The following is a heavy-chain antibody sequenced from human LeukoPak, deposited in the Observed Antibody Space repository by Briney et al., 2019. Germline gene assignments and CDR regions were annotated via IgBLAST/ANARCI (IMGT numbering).Heavy chain of an antibody. CDR2: IRYNGNNQ. V-gene: IGHV3-30*02. D-gene: IGHD5/OR15-5a*01. J-gene: IGHJ6*03. CDR1: GFTFNNYG. Sequence: GGSLRLSCAASGFTFNNYGMHWVRQAPGKGLEWVAFIRYNGNNQYYADSVKGRFTISRDNAKNSLYLQMNSLRAEDTAVYYCARDPPLVSGPVYYYYYMDVWGKGTTVTVSS. CDR3: ARDPPLVSGPVYYYYYMDV.